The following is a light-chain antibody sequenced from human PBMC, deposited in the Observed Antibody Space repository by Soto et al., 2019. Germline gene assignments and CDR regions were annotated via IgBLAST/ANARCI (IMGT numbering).Light chain of an antibody. CDR1: WYNIGKNL. V-gene: IGLV1-47*01. Sequence: HSVLTQPPSASGTPGQTVTISCSGGWYNIGKNLGYWYQQFPGTAPKLLIYMTNQRPSGVPDRFSGSKSGSSASLAVSGLRSEDEAVYYCAAWDDSLRAWVFGGGTKLTVL. CDR2: MTN. CDR3: AAWDDSLRAWV. J-gene: IGLJ3*02.